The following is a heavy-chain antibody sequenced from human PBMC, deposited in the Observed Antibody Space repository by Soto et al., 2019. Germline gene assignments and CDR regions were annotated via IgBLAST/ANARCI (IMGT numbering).Heavy chain of an antibody. J-gene: IGHJ5*01. V-gene: IGHV3-7*01. CDR1: GFTLSSHW. CDR3: TRERLDS. Sequence: DVQLVETGGGLVQPGGSLRLSCAASGFTLSSHWMSWVRQAPGKGLEWVANIKQDGSAKYYVDSVKGRFTISRDNAKNSLSLQMNSLRAEDTAVYYCTRERLDSWGQGTLVIVSS. CDR2: IKQDGSAK.